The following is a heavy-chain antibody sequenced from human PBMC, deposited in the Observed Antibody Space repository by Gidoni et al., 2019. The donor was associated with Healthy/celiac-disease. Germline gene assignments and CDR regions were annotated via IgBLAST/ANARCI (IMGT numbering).Heavy chain of an antibody. CDR2: ISSSSSYI. Sequence: EVQLVESGGGLVKPGGSLRLSCAASGFTFSSYSMNWVRQAPGKGLEWVSSISSSSSYISYADSVKGRFTISRDNAKNSLYLQMNSLRAEDTAVYYCARDPLIAAAGFDYWGQGTLVTVSS. J-gene: IGHJ4*02. D-gene: IGHD6-13*01. CDR1: GFTFSSYS. CDR3: ARDPLIAAAGFDY. V-gene: IGHV3-21*01.